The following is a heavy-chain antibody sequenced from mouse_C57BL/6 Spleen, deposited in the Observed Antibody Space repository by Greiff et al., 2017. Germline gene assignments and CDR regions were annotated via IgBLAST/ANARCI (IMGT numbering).Heavy chain of an antibody. CDR3: AKGGYDTRGSYAMDD. CDR1: GFSLTSYG. D-gene: IGHD2-3*01. Sequence: VKLEESGPGLVAPSPSLSITCTVSGFSLTSYGVDWVRQPPGKGLEWLGVIVGGGSTNYNSALMSRLSISKDNSKSQVFLNMNSMQTADTAMYYCAKGGYDTRGSYAMDDWGQGTSVTVSS. CDR2: IVGGGST. V-gene: IGHV2-9*01. J-gene: IGHJ4*01.